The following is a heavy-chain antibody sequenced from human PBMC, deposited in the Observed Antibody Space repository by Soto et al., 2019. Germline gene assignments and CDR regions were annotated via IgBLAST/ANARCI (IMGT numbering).Heavy chain of an antibody. CDR3: AKSDSSGHGSWFDP. CDR1: GFTFSSYG. Sequence: QVQLVESGGGVVQPGRSLRLSCAASGFTFSSYGMHWVRQAPGKGLEWVAVISYDGSNKYYADSVKGRFTISRDNSKNTLYLQMNSVRAEDTAVDDCAKSDSSGHGSWFDPWGQGTLVTVSS. CDR2: ISYDGSNK. V-gene: IGHV3-30*18. J-gene: IGHJ5*02. D-gene: IGHD3-22*01.